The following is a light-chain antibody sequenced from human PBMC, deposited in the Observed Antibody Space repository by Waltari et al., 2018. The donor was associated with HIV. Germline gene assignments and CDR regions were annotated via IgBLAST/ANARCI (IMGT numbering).Light chain of an antibody. V-gene: IGLV1-44*01. J-gene: IGLJ3*02. CDR1: SANIRRDM. CDR2: SND. CDR3: AAWDDSLNGM. Sequence: QSVLTQPPSVPGPPAQNVTIPRSGSSANIRRDMANWYQQLTGASPKLLIYSNDQRPSGVPGRFSGSKSGTSASLAISGLQSADEADYYCAAWDDSLNGMFGGGTRLTVL.